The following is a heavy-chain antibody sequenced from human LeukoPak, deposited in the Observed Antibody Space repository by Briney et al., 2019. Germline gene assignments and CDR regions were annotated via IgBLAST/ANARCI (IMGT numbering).Heavy chain of an antibody. J-gene: IGHJ4*02. CDR1: GDSINNYY. CDR3: ARVRYYGSGLSSYFDY. Sequence: SETLSLTCTVSGDSINNYYWSWVRQPPGKGLEWIGYIHYSGTTKYNPSLKSRVIISLDTSKKQFSLKLSSVTAADTAVYYCARVRYYGSGLSSYFDYWGQGTLVTVSS. V-gene: IGHV4-59*01. D-gene: IGHD3-10*01. CDR2: IHYSGTT.